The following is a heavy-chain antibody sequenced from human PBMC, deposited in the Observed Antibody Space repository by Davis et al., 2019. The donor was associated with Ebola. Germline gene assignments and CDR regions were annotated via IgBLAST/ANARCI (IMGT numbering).Heavy chain of an antibody. J-gene: IGHJ6*02. CDR2: INPSGGST. CDR1: GYTFTSYY. D-gene: IGHD3-10*01. V-gene: IGHV1-46*01. CDR3: AREELLWFGELLYYYYYGMDV. Sequence: AASVKVSCKASGYTFTSYYMHWVRQAPGQGLEWMGIINPSGGSTSYAQKFQGRVTMTRDTSTSTVYMELSSLRSEDTAVYYCAREELLWFGELLYYYYYGMDVWGQGTTVTVSS.